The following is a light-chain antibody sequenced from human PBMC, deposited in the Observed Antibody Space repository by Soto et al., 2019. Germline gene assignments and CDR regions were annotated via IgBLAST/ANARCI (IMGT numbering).Light chain of an antibody. CDR3: QQYNNWPLT. V-gene: IGKV3-15*01. J-gene: IGKJ5*01. CDR1: QSVSRN. Sequence: EIVMTQSPATLSVSPGERATLSFRASQSVSRNLAWYKQKPGQATRLLIYGTSTRDTGIPDRVSGSVSGTEVTLTISSLQSEDFAVYDGQQYNNWPLTFGGGTRLEIK. CDR2: GTS.